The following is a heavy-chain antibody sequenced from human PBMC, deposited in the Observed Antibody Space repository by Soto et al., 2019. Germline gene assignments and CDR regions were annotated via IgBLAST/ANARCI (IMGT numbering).Heavy chain of an antibody. Sequence: EVQLLESGGGLVQPGGSLRLSCAASGFTFSSYAMSWVRQAPGKGLEWVSTITISGGSTYYADSVKGRFTISRDNSKNTLYMQMNSLRAKDTAVYYCAKGSGYCSGGGCYAPTDYWGQGTLVTVSS. CDR3: AKGSGYCSGGGCYAPTDY. D-gene: IGHD2-15*01. CDR1: GFTFSSYA. J-gene: IGHJ4*02. CDR2: ITISGGST. V-gene: IGHV3-23*01.